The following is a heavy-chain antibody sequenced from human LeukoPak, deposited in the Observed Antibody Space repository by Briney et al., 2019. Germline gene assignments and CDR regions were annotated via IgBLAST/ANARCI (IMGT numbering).Heavy chain of an antibody. V-gene: IGHV3-30*03. Sequence: GGSLRLSCAASGFTFSSYGMHWVRQAPGKGLEWVAVTSYDGNNKYYSDSVKGRFTISRDNSKNTLYLQMNSLRAEDTAVYYCARDKYYYGMDVWGQGTTVTVSS. J-gene: IGHJ6*02. CDR1: GFTFSSYG. CDR3: ARDKYYYGMDV. CDR2: TSYDGNNK.